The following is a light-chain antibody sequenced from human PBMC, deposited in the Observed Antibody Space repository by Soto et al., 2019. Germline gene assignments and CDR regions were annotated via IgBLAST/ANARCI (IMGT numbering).Light chain of an antibody. CDR2: RVT. CDR1: SSDVGPYNF. Sequence: QSALIQPRSVSGSPGQSVTLSCTGTSSDVGPYNFVSWFQHHPGKARTPIIFRVTQRPSGVPDRFPGSKSGNTASLTISGLQAEDEADYYCCSFAGRDTYVIFGGGTQLTVL. V-gene: IGLV2-11*01. J-gene: IGLJ2*01. CDR3: CSFAGRDTYVI.